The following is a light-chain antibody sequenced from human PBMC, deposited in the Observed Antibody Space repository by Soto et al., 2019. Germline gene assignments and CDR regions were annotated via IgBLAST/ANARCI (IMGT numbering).Light chain of an antibody. CDR3: CSYAGSYGYV. V-gene: IGLV2-11*01. Sequence: QSALTQPRSVSGSPGPSVTISCTGTSSDVGGYNYVSWYQQHPDKAPKLMIYDVSKRPSGVPDRFSGSKSGNTASLTISGLQAEDEADYYYCSYAGSYGYVFGTGTKLTVL. J-gene: IGLJ1*01. CDR2: DVS. CDR1: SSDVGGYNY.